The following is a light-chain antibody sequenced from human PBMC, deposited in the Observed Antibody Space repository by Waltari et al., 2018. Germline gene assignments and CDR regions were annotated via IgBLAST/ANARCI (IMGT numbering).Light chain of an antibody. J-gene: IGKJ1*01. V-gene: IGKV3-20*01. CDR2: GSS. CDR3: QNYERLPVT. Sequence: EVVLTQSPGTLSLSPGERATLSCRASQNIGRTLTWYQQKPGQSPRLLMYGSSIRAAGIPDRFSCSGSGTDFILTITRREPEDFAVYYCQNYERLPVTFGQGTKVEIK. CDR1: QNIGRT.